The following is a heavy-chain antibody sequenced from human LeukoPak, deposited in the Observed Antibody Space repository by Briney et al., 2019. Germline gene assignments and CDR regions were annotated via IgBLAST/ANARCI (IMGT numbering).Heavy chain of an antibody. Sequence: GASVKVTCKASGYTFTSYYMHWVRQAPGQGLEWMGIINPSGGSTSYAQKFQGRVTMTRDTSTSTVYMELSSLRSEDTAVYYCSRDGGTPQYSGSYYPNDYMDVWGKGTTVTVSS. J-gene: IGHJ6*03. D-gene: IGHD1-26*01. V-gene: IGHV1-46*03. CDR3: SRDGGTPQYSGSYYPNDYMDV. CDR1: GYTFTSYY. CDR2: INPSGGST.